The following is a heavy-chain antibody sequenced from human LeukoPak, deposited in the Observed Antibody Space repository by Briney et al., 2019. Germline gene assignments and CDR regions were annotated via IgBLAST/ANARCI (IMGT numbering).Heavy chain of an antibody. D-gene: IGHD4-11*01. J-gene: IGHJ5*02. CDR1: GYTFSNFW. CDR2: IYPDDSDT. V-gene: IGHV5-51*01. CDR3: ARHGYSRAWYGQVWFDP. Sequence: PGESLKISCKGSGYTFSNFWIGWVRQMPGKGLEWMGVIYPDDSDTRYSPSFQGQVTISADKSINTAYLQWSSLKASDTAIYYCARHGYSRAWYGQVWFDPWGQGTLVTVSS.